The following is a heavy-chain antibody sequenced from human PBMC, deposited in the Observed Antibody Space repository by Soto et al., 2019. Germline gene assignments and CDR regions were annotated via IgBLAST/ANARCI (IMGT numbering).Heavy chain of an antibody. J-gene: IGHJ5*02. V-gene: IGHV4-30-4*01. CDR1: GGSISSGDYY. CDR2: IYYSGST. CDR3: ARLRAWSGYYTGWFDP. Sequence: PSETLSLTCTVSGGSISSGDYYWSWIRQPPGKGLEWIGYIYYSGSTYYNPSLKSRVTISVDTSKNQFSLKLSSVTAADTAVYYCARLRAWSGYYTGWFDPWGQGTLVTVSS. D-gene: IGHD3-3*01.